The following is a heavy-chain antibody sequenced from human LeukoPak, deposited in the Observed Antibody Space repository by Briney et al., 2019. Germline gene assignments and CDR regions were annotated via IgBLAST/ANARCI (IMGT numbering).Heavy chain of an antibody. V-gene: IGHV3-21*01. Sequence: PGGSLRLSCAASGFTFSSCSTNWVRQAPGKGLEWVSSISSSSSYIYYADSVKGRFTISRDNAKNSLYLQMNSLRAEDTAVYYCARGGYSSSWYPPPWFDPWGQGTLVTVSS. D-gene: IGHD6-13*01. CDR2: ISSSSSYI. J-gene: IGHJ5*02. CDR1: GFTFSSCS. CDR3: ARGGYSSSWYPPPWFDP.